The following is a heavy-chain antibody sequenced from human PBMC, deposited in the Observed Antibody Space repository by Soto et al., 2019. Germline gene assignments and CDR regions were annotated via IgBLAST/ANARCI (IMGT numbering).Heavy chain of an antibody. Sequence: SETLSLTCTVSGGSISSGGYYWSWIRQHPGKGLEWIGYIYYSGSTYYNPSLKSRVTISVDTSKNQFSLKLSSVTAADTAVYYCARGYYDSSGYYSYYFDYWGQGTLVTVSS. CDR1: GGSISSGGYY. CDR2: IYYSGST. V-gene: IGHV4-31*03. J-gene: IGHJ4*02. D-gene: IGHD3-22*01. CDR3: ARGYYDSSGYYSYYFDY.